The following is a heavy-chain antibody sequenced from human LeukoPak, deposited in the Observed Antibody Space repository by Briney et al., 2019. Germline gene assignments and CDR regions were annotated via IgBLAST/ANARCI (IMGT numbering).Heavy chain of an antibody. CDR2: IGGSGAMT. V-gene: IGHV3-23*01. CDR1: GFTLSNYA. D-gene: IGHD2-2*01. J-gene: IGHJ3*02. CDR3: AKVFRRCSTSCYGEGNPPYDAFDI. Sequence: PGGSLRLSCAASGFTLSNYAMTWVRQAPGKGLEWVSSIGGSGAMTYYADSVKGRFTISRDNAMDTLYLQMNSLRADDTAVYYCAKVFRRCSTSCYGEGNPPYDAFDIWGQGTMVTVSS.